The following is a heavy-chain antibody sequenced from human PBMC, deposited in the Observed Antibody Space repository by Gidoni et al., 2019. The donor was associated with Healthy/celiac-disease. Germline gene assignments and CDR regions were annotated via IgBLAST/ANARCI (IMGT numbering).Heavy chain of an antibody. CDR2: INQSGST. Sequence: QVQLQQWGAGLLTPSATLSLPFAVYGGSFSGSSWPWIRQPPGKGMEWIGEINQSGSTNYKPALKSRVTISVDTSKNQFSLKLSSVTAANTAVYYCARGNYDFWSGYYSHYYGMDVWGQGTTVTVSS. J-gene: IGHJ6*02. D-gene: IGHD3-3*01. V-gene: IGHV4-34*01. CDR1: GGSFSGSS. CDR3: ARGNYDFWSGYYSHYYGMDV.